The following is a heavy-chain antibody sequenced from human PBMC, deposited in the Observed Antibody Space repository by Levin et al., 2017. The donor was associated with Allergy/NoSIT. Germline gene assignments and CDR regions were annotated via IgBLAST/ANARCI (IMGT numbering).Heavy chain of an antibody. CDR3: ARRDYYGSGSYYTPLYFQH. D-gene: IGHD3-10*01. CDR1: GGSISSSSYY. V-gene: IGHV4-39*01. CDR2: IYYSGST. Sequence: PSETLSLTCTVSGGSISSSSYYWGWIRQPPGKGLEWIGSIYYSGSTYYNPSLKSRVTISVDTSKNQFSLKLSSVTAADTAVYYCARRDYYGSGSYYTPLYFQHWGQGTLVTVSS. J-gene: IGHJ1*01.